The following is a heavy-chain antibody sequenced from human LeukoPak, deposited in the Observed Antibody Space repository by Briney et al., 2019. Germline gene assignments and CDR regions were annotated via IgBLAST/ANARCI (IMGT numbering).Heavy chain of an antibody. CDR3: ARDYGADY. J-gene: IGHJ4*02. D-gene: IGHD4-17*01. CDR1: GFTFSSYA. CDR2: ISYDGSNK. Sequence: PGRSLRLSCAASGFTFSSYAMHWVRQAPGKGLEWVAVISYDGSNKYYADSVKGRFTISRDNSKNTLYLQMNSLRAEDTAVYYCARDYGADYWDQGTLVTVSS. V-gene: IGHV3-30*04.